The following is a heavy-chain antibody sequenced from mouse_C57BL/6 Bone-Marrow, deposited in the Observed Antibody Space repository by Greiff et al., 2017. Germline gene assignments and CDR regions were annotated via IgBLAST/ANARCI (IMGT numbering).Heavy chain of an antibody. J-gene: IGHJ1*03. Sequence: QVQLQQPGAELVMPGASVKLSCKASGYTFTSYWMHWVKQRPGQGLEWIGEIDPSDSYTNYNQKFKGKSTLTVDKSSSTAYMQLSSLTSEDSAVYYCARLLGWYFDVWGTGTTVTVSS. CDR2: IDPSDSYT. CDR1: GYTFTSYW. CDR3: ARLLGWYFDV. V-gene: IGHV1-69*01. D-gene: IGHD1-1*01.